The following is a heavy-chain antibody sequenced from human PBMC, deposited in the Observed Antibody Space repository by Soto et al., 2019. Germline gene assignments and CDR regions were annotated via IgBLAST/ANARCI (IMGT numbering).Heavy chain of an antibody. D-gene: IGHD2-15*01. CDR2: IIPIFGTA. CDR1: GGTFSSYA. CDR3: ARDPGYCSGGSSPYDAFDI. V-gene: IGHV1-69*13. J-gene: IGHJ3*02. Sequence: SVKVSCKASGGTFSSYAISWVRQAPGQGLEWMGGIIPIFGTANYAQKLQGRVTITADESTSTAYMELSSLRSEDTAVYYCARDPGYCSGGSSPYDAFDIWGQGTMVTVSS.